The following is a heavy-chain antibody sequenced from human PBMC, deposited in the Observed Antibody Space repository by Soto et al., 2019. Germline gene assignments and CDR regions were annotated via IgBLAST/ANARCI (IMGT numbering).Heavy chain of an antibody. CDR3: ASSSPFHY. V-gene: IGHV4-39*01. J-gene: IGHJ4*02. D-gene: IGHD6-6*01. CDR1: SASLSSSTYY. Sequence: QLQLQESGPGLVKPSETLSLTFSVSSASLSSSTYYWGWIRQPPGRGPEWIGSIYYSGNTYYKPSLKSRVSRSIDKSRNQFSLKLNSVTAADPGVYYCASSSPFHYWGPGILVTVSS. CDR2: IYYSGNT.